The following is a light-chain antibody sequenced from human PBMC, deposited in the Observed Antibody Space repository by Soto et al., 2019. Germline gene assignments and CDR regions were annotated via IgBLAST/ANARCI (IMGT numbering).Light chain of an antibody. J-gene: IGLJ1*01. Sequence: QSALTQPASVSGSPGQSITISCTGTSSDVGGYNYVSWYQQHPGKAPKLMIYDVSNRPSGVSNRLSGSKSGNTASLTISVLLAEDEADYYCSSYTSSSTLYVFGTGTKVTVL. CDR2: DVS. V-gene: IGLV2-14*01. CDR3: SSYTSSSTLYV. CDR1: SSDVGGYNY.